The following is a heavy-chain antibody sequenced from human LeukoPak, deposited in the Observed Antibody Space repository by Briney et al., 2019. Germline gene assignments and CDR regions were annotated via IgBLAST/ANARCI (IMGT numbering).Heavy chain of an antibody. CDR2: IYYSGST. CDR1: GGSISSSSYY. Sequence: SETLSLTCTVSGGSISSSSYYWGWIRQPPGKGLEWIGSIYYSGSTYYNPSLKSRVTISVDTSKNQFSLKLSSVTAADTAVYYCARILDILTGYYTIDYWGQGTLVTVSS. J-gene: IGHJ4*02. D-gene: IGHD3-9*01. V-gene: IGHV4-39*07. CDR3: ARILDILTGYYTIDY.